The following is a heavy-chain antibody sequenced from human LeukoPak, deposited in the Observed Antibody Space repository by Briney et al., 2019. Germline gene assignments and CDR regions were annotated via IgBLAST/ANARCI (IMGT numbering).Heavy chain of an antibody. CDR1: GGSISSGSYY. J-gene: IGHJ5*02. D-gene: IGHD3-22*01. Sequence: PSETLSLTCTVSGGSISSGSYYWSWIRQPAGKGLEWIGRIYTSGSTNYNPSLKSRVTMSVDTSKNQFSLKLSSVTAADTAVYYCARDVGYYPLNWFDPWGQGTLVTVSS. CDR3: ARDVGYYPLNWFDP. V-gene: IGHV4-61*02. CDR2: IYTSGST.